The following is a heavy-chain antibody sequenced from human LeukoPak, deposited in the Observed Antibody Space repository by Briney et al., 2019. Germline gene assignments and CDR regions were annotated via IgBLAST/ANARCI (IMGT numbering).Heavy chain of an antibody. CDR3: ARVIGSYGDSAY. CDR2: ISSSSST. D-gene: IGHD4-17*01. CDR1: GFTFSSFS. Sequence: GGSLRLSCAASGFTFSSFSMNWVRQAPGKGLEWISYISSSSSTYYADSVKGRFTISRDNAKNSLYLQMNSLRAEDTAVYYCARVIGSYGDSAYWGQGTLVTVSS. J-gene: IGHJ4*02. V-gene: IGHV3-48*04.